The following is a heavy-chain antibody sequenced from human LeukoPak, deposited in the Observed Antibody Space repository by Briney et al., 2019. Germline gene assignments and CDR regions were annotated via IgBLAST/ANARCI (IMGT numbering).Heavy chain of an antibody. CDR2: ISSSSSYI. V-gene: IGHV3-21*05. D-gene: IGHD6-13*01. J-gene: IGHJ3*02. CDR1: GFTFSSYS. CDR3: ARGILAAAGTGDVFDI. Sequence: GGSLRLSCAASGFTFSSYSMNWVRQAPGKGLEWVSYISSSSSYIYYADSVKGRFTISRDNAKNSLYLQMNSLRAEDTAVYYCARGILAAAGTGDVFDIWGQGTMVTVSS.